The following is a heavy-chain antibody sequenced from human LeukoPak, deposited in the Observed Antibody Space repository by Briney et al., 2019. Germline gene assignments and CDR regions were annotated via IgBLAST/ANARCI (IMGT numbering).Heavy chain of an antibody. CDR1: GYTFISYV. CDR2: ISAYKGNT. V-gene: IGHV1-18*01. CDR3: ARVGSVFGVVRGFDY. D-gene: IGHD3-3*01. Sequence: ASVRVSCKASGYTFISYVISWVRQAPGQGLEWMGWISAYKGNTNYAQKLQGRVTMTTDTSTSTAYMELRSLRSDDTAVYYCARVGSVFGVVRGFDYWGQGTQVTVSS. J-gene: IGHJ4*02.